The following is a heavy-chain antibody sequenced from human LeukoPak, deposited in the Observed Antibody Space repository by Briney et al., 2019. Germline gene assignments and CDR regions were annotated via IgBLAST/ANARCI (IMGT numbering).Heavy chain of an antibody. CDR1: GYSFTSYW. CDR3: ARLDGTGYYKGGSLVLSEYYFDY. D-gene: IGHD2-15*01. Sequence: GESLKTSCKGSGYSFTSYWIGWVRQLPGKGLEWMGIIYPGDSDTRYSPSFQGQVTISADKSISTAYLQWSSPKASETPMYYRARLDGTGYYKGGSLVLSEYYFDYGGQGTLVTVS. CDR2: IYPGDSDT. V-gene: IGHV5-51*01. J-gene: IGHJ4*02.